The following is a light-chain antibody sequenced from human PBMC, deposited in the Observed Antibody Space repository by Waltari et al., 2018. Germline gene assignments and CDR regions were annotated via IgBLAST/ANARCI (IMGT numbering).Light chain of an antibody. CDR2: KAI. V-gene: IGLV8-61*01. J-gene: IGLJ3*02. CDR3: ALYMGSGIWV. Sequence: WSQQTAGQAPLTLLYKAIDRSSGVPERLSGSILGNTAALTITGDQPDDESDYYCALYMGSGIWVFGGGTRLIVI.